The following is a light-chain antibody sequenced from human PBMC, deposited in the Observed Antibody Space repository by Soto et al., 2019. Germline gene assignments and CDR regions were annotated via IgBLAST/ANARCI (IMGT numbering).Light chain of an antibody. CDR3: QQYYSGHRT. V-gene: IGKV4-1*01. Sequence: DIVMTQSPDSLAVSLGERATINCKSSQSILYSSNNKNYLSWYQQKPGQPPKLLIYGASTRESGVPDRFSGSGSGPDFALPIRRLQAEDGAVYFCQQYYSGHRTFGQGTKVEIK. CDR1: QSILYSSNNKNY. J-gene: IGKJ1*01. CDR2: GAS.